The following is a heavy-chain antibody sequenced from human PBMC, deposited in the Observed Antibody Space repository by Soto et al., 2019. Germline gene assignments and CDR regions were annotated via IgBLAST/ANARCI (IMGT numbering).Heavy chain of an antibody. CDR2: VIPIFGTA. CDR1: GGTFSSYA. J-gene: IGHJ4*02. V-gene: IGHV1-69*01. CDR3: ARELSVNYGSGSYTFDY. D-gene: IGHD3-10*01. Sequence: QVQLVQSGAEVKKPGSSVKVSCKASGGTFSSYAITWVRRAPGQGREWLGGVIPIFGTANYAQNLQGRVTITADESTSTAYMELSSLRSEDTAVYYCARELSVNYGSGSYTFDYWGQGTLVTVSS.